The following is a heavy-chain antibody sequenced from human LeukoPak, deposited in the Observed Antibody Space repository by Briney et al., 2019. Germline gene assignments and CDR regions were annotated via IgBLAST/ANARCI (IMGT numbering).Heavy chain of an antibody. CDR1: GFTFSSYW. Sequence: GGSLRLSCAASGFTFSSYWMHWVRQAPGKGLVWVSRINSDGSSAIYADSVKGRFTISRDNAKNTLYLQMNSLRAEDTAVYYCARDSWYYYDSSGYYRDYWGQGTLVSV. J-gene: IGHJ4*02. CDR3: ARDSWYYYDSSGYYRDY. CDR2: INSDGSSA. V-gene: IGHV3-74*01. D-gene: IGHD3-22*01.